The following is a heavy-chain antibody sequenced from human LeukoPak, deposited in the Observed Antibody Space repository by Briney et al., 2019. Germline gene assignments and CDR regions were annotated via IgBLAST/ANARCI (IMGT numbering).Heavy chain of an antibody. CDR3: ARHRLESYDILTGPFDY. CDR2: IGTAGDI. Sequence: GGSLRLSCAASGFTFSSYDMHWVRQATGKGLEWVSGIGTAGDIYYPGSVKGRFTISRENAKNSLYLQVNSLRAGDTAVYYCARHRLESYDILTGPFDYWGQGTLVTVSS. D-gene: IGHD3-9*01. CDR1: GFTFSSYD. V-gene: IGHV3-13*01. J-gene: IGHJ4*02.